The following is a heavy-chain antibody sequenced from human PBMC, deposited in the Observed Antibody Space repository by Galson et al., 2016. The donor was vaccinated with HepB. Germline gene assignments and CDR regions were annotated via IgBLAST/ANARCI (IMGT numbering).Heavy chain of an antibody. CDR1: GDSISSSDW. D-gene: IGHD2-2*01. CDR2: ISHSGST. J-gene: IGHJ4*02. Sequence: SETLSLTCAVSGDSISSSDWWSWVRQPPGRGLEWVGEISHSGSTHYSPSLKSRVTMSVDESKNQFSLRLSSVTAADTAVYYCARRLICTTSSCSGMYYFDYWGQGTLVTVSS. V-gene: IGHV4-4*02. CDR3: ARRLICTTSSCSGMYYFDY.